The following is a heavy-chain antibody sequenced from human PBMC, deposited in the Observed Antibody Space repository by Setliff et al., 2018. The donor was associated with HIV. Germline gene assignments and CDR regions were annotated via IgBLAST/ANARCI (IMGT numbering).Heavy chain of an antibody. Sequence: ASVKVSCKVSGYTLTELSRHWVRQAPGKGLEWMGSFDPKDGKTRYAQKFQGRVTMTEDTSTDTAYMELSSLRSEDTAVYYYVTGLAARPFDYWGQGTLVTV. CDR2: FDPKDGKT. CDR3: VTGLAARPFDY. V-gene: IGHV1-24*01. J-gene: IGHJ4*02. CDR1: GYTLTELS. D-gene: IGHD6-6*01.